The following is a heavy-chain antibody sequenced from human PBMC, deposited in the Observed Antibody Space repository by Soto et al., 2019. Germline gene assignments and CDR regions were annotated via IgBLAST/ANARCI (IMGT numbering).Heavy chain of an antibody. Sequence: QVQLQESGPGLVKPSETLSLTCAVSGGSLTGKHWSWIRQPPGKGLVWIGQIVNSGIARYNPSLQSRIAISIATSKTNFALRLTSATAAAPVVYYCASYIAGNGGRGSWGQGHLVTVSS. CDR1: GGSLTGKH. D-gene: IGHD6-13*01. J-gene: IGHJ4*02. CDR2: IVNSGIA. CDR3: ASYIAGNGGRGS. V-gene: IGHV4-4*09.